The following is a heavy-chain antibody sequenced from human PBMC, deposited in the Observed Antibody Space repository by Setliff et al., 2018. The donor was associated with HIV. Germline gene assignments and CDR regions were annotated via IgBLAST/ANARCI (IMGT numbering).Heavy chain of an antibody. CDR1: GGSISSSSHY. J-gene: IGHJ5*02. Sequence: PSETLSLTCTVSGGSISSSSHYWGWIRQPPGKGLEWIGSIYYSGGTYYNPSLKSRVTISVDTSKNQFSLKLSSVTAADTAVYYCARVSRGGSSLGWFDPWGQGTLVTVSS. CDR3: ARVSRGGSSLGWFDP. V-gene: IGHV4-39*07. CDR2: IYYSGGT. D-gene: IGHD6-6*01.